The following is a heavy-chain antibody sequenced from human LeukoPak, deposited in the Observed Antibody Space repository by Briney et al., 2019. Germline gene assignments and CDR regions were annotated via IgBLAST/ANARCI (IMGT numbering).Heavy chain of an antibody. V-gene: IGHV3-11*01. CDR2: ISSSGGTI. D-gene: IGHD6-13*01. Sequence: GGSLRLSCAASGFSFSDSYMTWIRQTPGKGLEWVSYISSSGGTIYYTDSVKGRFTIYRDNAKNSLYLQMNSLRAEDTAVYYCARDPRDSSSWFYFDYWGQGTLVTVSS. J-gene: IGHJ4*02. CDR3: ARDPRDSSSWFYFDY. CDR1: GFSFSDSY.